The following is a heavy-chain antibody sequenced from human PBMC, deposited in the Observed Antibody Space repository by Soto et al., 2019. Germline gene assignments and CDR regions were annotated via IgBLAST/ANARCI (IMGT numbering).Heavy chain of an antibody. CDR1: GFTFSSYA. V-gene: IGHV3-64D*06. CDR2: ISNNGGST. J-gene: IGHJ4*02. Sequence: EVHLVESGGDLVQPGGSLRLSCSASGFTFSSYAMHWVRQAPGKGLEYVSGISNNGGSTYYADSVKGRFTISRDNSKSTLYLQLSSLRAEDTAVYYCVKAFTTLPGRGKFDYWGQGTLVTVSS. D-gene: IGHD2-15*01. CDR3: VKAFTTLPGRGKFDY.